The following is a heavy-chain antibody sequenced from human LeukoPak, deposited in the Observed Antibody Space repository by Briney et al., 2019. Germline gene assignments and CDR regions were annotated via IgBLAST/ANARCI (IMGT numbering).Heavy chain of an antibody. CDR2: INPNSGGT. D-gene: IGHD3-3*01. Sequence: VASVKVSCKASGYTFTGYYMHWVRQAPGQGLEWMGWINPNSGGTNYAQKFQGRVTMARDTSISTAYMELSRLRSDDTAVYYCARDRNDFGNFDYWGQGTLVTVSS. CDR3: ARDRNDFGNFDY. CDR1: GYTFTGYY. V-gene: IGHV1-2*02. J-gene: IGHJ4*02.